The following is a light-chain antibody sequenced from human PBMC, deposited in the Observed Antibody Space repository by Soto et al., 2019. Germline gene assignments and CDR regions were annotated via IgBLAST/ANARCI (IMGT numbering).Light chain of an antibody. CDR1: SSDVGGYNY. V-gene: IGLV2-14*01. CDR3: VSYASRTTLVL. J-gene: IGLJ2*01. CDR2: EVS. Sequence: QSVLTQPASVSGSPGQSITISCTGTSSDVGGYNYVSWYQHHPGKAPKLIIYEVSYRPSGVSNRFSGSKSGSTASLTISGLQAEDEADYYCVSYASRTTLVLFGGGTKLTVL.